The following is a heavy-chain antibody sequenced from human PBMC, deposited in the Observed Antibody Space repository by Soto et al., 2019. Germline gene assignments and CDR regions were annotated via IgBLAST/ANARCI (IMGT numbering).Heavy chain of an antibody. CDR2: ISSSSSYI. V-gene: IGHV3-21*01. CDR3: ARVLDYDYVWGSYPLNWFDP. J-gene: IGHJ5*02. D-gene: IGHD3-16*02. Sequence: GGSLRLSCAASGFTFSSHIMNRVRPAPGKGLEWVSSISSSSSYIYYADSVKGRFTVSRDNAKNSLYLQMNSLRAEDTAVYYCARVLDYDYVWGSYPLNWFDPWGQGTLVTVSS. CDR1: GFTFSSHI.